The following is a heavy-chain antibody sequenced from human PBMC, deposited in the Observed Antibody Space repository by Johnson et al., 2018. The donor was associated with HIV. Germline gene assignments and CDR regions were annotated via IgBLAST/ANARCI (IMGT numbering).Heavy chain of an antibody. CDR2: ISYDGSNK. CDR1: GFTFSSYA. J-gene: IGHJ3*02. CDR3: ARGGNEIDAFDI. Sequence: VQLVESGGGVVLPGRSLRLSCAASGFTFSSYAMHWVRQAPGKGLEWVAVISYDGSNKYYADSVEGRFTISRDNAENSLYLQMNSLRAEDTAVYYCARGGNEIDAFDIWGQGTMVTVSS. D-gene: IGHD1-1*01. V-gene: IGHV3-30*04.